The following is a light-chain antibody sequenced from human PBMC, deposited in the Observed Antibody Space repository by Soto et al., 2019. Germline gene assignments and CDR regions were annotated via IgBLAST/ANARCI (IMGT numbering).Light chain of an antibody. Sequence: DLQMTQSPSSLSASVGDRVTITCRASQSISSYLSWYQQKPGKAPNLLIYAASSLQSGVPSRFSGSGSGTDFTLTISSLQPEDFATYYCQQSYRIPYTFGQGTKLEIK. CDR2: AAS. J-gene: IGKJ2*01. CDR1: QSISSY. CDR3: QQSYRIPYT. V-gene: IGKV1-39*01.